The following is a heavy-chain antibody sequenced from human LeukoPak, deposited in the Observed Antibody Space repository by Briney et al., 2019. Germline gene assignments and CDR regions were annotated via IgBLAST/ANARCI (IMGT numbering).Heavy chain of an antibody. D-gene: IGHD3-22*01. CDR1: GFTFSSYA. CDR2: ISGSGGST. Sequence: GGSLTLSCAASGFTFSSYAMSWVRQAPGKGLEWVSAISGSGGSTYYADSVKGRFTISRDNSKNTLYLQMNRLSAEDTAVYYCAKTSSGYLFWFDPWGQGTLVTVSS. CDR3: AKTSSGYLFWFDP. J-gene: IGHJ5*02. V-gene: IGHV3-23*01.